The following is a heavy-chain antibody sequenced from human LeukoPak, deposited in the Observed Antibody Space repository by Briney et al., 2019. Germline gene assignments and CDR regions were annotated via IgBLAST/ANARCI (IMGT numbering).Heavy chain of an antibody. Sequence: PSETLSLTCTVSGGSISSYYWSWIRQPPGKGLEWIGYIYYSGSTNYNPSLKSRVTISVDTSKNQFSLKLSSVTAADTAVYYCASRTVARGYYYYYMDVWGKGTTVTVSS. CDR1: GGSISSYY. D-gene: IGHD4-23*01. V-gene: IGHV4-59*08. J-gene: IGHJ6*03. CDR3: ASRTVARGYYYYYMDV. CDR2: IYYSGST.